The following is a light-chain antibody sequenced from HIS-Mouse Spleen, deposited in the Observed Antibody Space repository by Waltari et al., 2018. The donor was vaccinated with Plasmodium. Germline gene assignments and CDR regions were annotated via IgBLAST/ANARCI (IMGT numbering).Light chain of an antibody. CDR1: QSVSSN. CDR2: GAS. J-gene: IGKJ3*01. CDR3: QQYNNWSFT. V-gene: IGKV3-15*01. Sequence: EIVMTQSPATLSVSPGERATPSCRASQSVSSNLDWYQQKPGQAPRLLIYGASTRATGIPARFSGSGSGTEFTLTISSLQSEDFAVYYCQQYNNWSFTFGPGTKVDIK.